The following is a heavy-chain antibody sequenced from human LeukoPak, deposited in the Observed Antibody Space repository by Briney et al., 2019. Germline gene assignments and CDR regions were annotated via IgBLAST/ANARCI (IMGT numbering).Heavy chain of an antibody. Sequence: ASVTVSCKTSGYTFIGYYIRLVRQAPGHGLEWMGWINPNSGGTNYAQKFQGRVTMTRDTSISTTYMELSRLTSDDTAVYYCAIASIAVGGDYWGQGTLVTVSS. CDR2: INPNSGGT. V-gene: IGHV1-2*02. J-gene: IGHJ4*02. D-gene: IGHD6-6*01. CDR3: AIASIAVGGDY. CDR1: GYTFIGYY.